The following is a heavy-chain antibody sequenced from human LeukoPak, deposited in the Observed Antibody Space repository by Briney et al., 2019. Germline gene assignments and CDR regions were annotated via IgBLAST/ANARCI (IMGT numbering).Heavy chain of an antibody. V-gene: IGHV4-34*01. Sequence: PSETLSLTCAVYGGSFSGYYWSWIRQPPGKGLEWIGEINHSGSTNYNPSLKSRVTISVDTSKNQFSLKLSSVTAADTAVYYCASDLPYADYYDSSGRFDYWGQGTLVTVSS. CDR1: GGSFSGYY. J-gene: IGHJ4*02. D-gene: IGHD3-22*01. CDR2: INHSGST. CDR3: ASDLPYADYYDSSGRFDY.